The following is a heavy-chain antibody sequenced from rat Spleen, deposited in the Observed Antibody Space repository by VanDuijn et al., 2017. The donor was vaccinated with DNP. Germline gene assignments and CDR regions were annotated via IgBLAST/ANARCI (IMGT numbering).Heavy chain of an antibody. V-gene: IGHV5-17*01. CDR1: GFAFSDFA. CDR3: ARHTTDITYYFNY. CDR2: INYDGSRA. J-gene: IGHJ2*01. Sequence: EVQLVESGGGLVQPGRSLKLSCTASGFAFSDFAIAYIRQAPKKGLEWVATINYDGSRAYYRDSVKGRFTISRDNAKSTRYLQMDSLRSEDTATYYCARHTTDITYYFNYWGQGVMVTVSS. D-gene: IGHD1-6*01.